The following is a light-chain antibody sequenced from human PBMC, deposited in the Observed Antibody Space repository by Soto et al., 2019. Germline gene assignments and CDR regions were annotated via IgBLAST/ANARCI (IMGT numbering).Light chain of an antibody. J-gene: IGLJ2*01. V-gene: IGLV2-14*01. CDR3: SSYTSSSTPYVV. CDR1: GSDVGGYNY. CDR2: DVS. Sequence: SALTQPASVSGSPGQSITISCTGTGSDVGGYNYVSWYQQHPGKAPKLMIYDVSNRPSGVSNRFSGSKSGNTASLTISGLQAEDEADYYCSSYTSSSTPYVVFGGGTQLTVL.